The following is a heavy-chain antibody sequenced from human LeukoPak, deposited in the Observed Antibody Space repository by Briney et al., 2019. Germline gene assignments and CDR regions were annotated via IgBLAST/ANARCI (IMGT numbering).Heavy chain of an antibody. CDR3: ARDDNDLGYYGMDV. CDR1: GYTFTSYA. D-gene: IGHD2-8*01. J-gene: IGHJ6*02. Sequence: ASVKVSCKASGYTFTSYAMNWVRQAPGQGLEWVGWINTNTGNPTYAQGFTGRFVFSLDTSVSTAYLQISSLKAEDTAVYYCARDDNDLGYYGMDVWGQPTTVTVSS. CDR2: INTNTGNP. V-gene: IGHV7-4-1*02.